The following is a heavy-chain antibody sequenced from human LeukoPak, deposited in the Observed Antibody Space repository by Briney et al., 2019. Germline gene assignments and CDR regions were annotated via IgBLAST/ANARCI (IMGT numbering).Heavy chain of an antibody. J-gene: IGHJ4*02. Sequence: SETLSLTCTVSGGSISSNSYYWGWIRQPAGKGLEWIGLIYTSGSTHYNPSLKSRVTISVDTSKNQFSLRLSSVTAADTAVYYCAREGEGRSSLDYWGQGTLVTVSS. CDR1: GGSISSNSYY. CDR3: AREGEGRSSLDY. D-gene: IGHD6-6*01. CDR2: IYTSGST. V-gene: IGHV4-61*02.